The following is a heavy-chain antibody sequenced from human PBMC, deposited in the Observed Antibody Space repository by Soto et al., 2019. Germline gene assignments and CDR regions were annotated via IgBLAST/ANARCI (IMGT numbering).Heavy chain of an antibody. V-gene: IGHV1-69*13. Sequence: SVKVSCKASGYTFNSYAMHWVRKAPGQRLEWMGWINPIIGTAKYAQKFQGRVTITADESTSTAYMELSSLRSEDTAVYYCARGAYCGGDGCDAFGIWGQGTMVTVSS. CDR3: ARGAYCGGDGCDAFGI. CDR2: INPIIGTA. D-gene: IGHD2-21*02. CDR1: GYTFNSYA. J-gene: IGHJ3*02.